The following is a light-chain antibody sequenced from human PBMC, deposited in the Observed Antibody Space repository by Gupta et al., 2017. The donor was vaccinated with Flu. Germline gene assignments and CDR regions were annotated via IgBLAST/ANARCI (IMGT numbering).Light chain of an antibody. Sequence: PSSLSASVGDRVTITCRASQSINKDVNWYQHKPVKAPKLLVYAASSLQSGVPSRFSGSGSGTDFTLTISTLQPEDFATYFCQQTYKTSWTFGQGTNVEI. J-gene: IGKJ1*01. CDR2: AAS. CDR3: QQTYKTSWT. V-gene: IGKV1-39*01. CDR1: QSINKD.